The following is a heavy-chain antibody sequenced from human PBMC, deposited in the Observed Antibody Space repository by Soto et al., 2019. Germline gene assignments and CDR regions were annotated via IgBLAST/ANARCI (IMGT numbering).Heavy chain of an antibody. CDR3: AREGILGYGDQQLLYYFCY. V-gene: IGHV3-33*01. Sequence: QVQLVESGGGVVQPGRSLSLSCAASGFTFSSYGMHWVRQAPGKGLEWVAVIWYDGSNKYYVDSVKGRFTISRDNSKNTLYLRMNSLRAEDTAVYYCAREGILGYGDQQLLYYFCYWGQGTLVTVSS. CDR2: IWYDGSNK. CDR1: GFTFSSYG. J-gene: IGHJ4*02. D-gene: IGHD4-17*01.